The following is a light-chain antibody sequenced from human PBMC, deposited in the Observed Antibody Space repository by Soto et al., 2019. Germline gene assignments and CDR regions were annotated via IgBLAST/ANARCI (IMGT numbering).Light chain of an antibody. CDR1: QSISSW. J-gene: IGKJ4*01. CDR2: YAS. Sequence: DIQMTQSPSTLSASVGDRVTITCRASQSISSWLAWYQQKPGKAPKLLIYYASSLESGVPTRFRGSGSGTEFTLTISSLQPDDFATYYCQQYNSYPLTFGGGTKVDIK. V-gene: IGKV1-5*01. CDR3: QQYNSYPLT.